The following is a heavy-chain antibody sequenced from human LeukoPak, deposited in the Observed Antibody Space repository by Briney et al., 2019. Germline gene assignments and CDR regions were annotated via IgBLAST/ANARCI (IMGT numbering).Heavy chain of an antibody. CDR2: INWNGGST. CDR3: AKPAKTDYADY. J-gene: IGHJ4*02. Sequence: GGSLRLSCAASGFIFSSDWMHWVRQAPGKGLEWVSHINWNGGSTGYADSVKGRFTISRDNSKNTLYLQMNSLRAEDTAVYYCAKPAKTDYADYRGQGTLVTVSS. CDR1: GFIFSSDW. D-gene: IGHD1-14*01. V-gene: IGHV3-20*04.